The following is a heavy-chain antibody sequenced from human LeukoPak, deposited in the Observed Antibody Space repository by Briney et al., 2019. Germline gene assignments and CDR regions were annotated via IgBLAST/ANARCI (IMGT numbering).Heavy chain of an antibody. CDR3: ARVWDYDILTGLTTDFDY. D-gene: IGHD3-9*01. CDR2: INSDGSST. J-gene: IGHJ4*02. Sequence: PGGSLRLSCAASGFTFSSYWMHWVRQAPGKGLVWVSRINSDGSSTSYADSVKGLFTISRDNAKNTLYLQMNSLRAEDTAVYYCARVWDYDILTGLTTDFDYWGQGTLVTVSS. V-gene: IGHV3-74*01. CDR1: GFTFSSYW.